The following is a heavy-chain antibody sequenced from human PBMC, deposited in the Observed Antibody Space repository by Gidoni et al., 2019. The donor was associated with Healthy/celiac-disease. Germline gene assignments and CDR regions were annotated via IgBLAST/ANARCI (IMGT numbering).Heavy chain of an antibody. D-gene: IGHD3-16*01. V-gene: IGHV1-69*01. CDR1: GGPFSSDA. CDR2: IIPIFGTA. Sequence: QVQLVQSGAEVKKPGSSVKVSCKASGGPFSSDAISWVRQAPGQGLEWMGGIIPIFGTANYAQKFQGRVTITADESTSTAYMELSSLRSEDTAVYYCARGGIPGVRLGELSDYWGQGTLVTVSS. CDR3: ARGGIPGVRLGELSDY. J-gene: IGHJ4*02.